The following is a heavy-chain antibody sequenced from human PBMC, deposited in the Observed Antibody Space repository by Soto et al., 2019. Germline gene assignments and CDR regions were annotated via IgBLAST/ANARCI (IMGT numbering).Heavy chain of an antibody. V-gene: IGHV3-30*18. CDR2: IADGGNSNK. D-gene: IGHD3-10*01. CDR3: AKCSSDYDSAYFFDY. Sequence: PGGSLRLSCAASGFTFSSFGMHWVRQAPGKGLEWVAAIADGGNSNKYYADSVDGRFTISRDDSRTTLYLQMSSIRAEDAALYYCAKCSSDYDSAYFFDYWGQGTLVTVSS. CDR1: GFTFSSFG. J-gene: IGHJ4*02.